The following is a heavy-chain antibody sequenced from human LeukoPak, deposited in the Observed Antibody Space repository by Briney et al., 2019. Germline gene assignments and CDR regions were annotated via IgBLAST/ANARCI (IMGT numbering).Heavy chain of an antibody. CDR3: AKGHYTDV. CDR2: ISYDGSHK. J-gene: IGHJ6*03. CDR1: GFTFSSSG. V-gene: IGHV3-30*18. Sequence: GRSLRLSCAASGFTFSSSGMHWVRQAPGRGLEWVAVISYDGSHKYYVDSVKGRFTISRDNSKNTLYLQMNSLRAEDTAVYYCAKGHYTDVWGKGTTVTVS.